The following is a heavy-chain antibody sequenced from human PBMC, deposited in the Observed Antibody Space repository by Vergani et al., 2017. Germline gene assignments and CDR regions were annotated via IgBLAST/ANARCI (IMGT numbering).Heavy chain of an antibody. V-gene: IGHV3-48*03. CDR3: ARNYYYYYMDV. CDR2: ISSSGSTI. CDR1: GFTFDDYA. Sequence: EVQLVESGGGLVQPGRSLRLSCAASGFTFDDYAMHWVRQAPGKGLEWVSYISSSGSTIYYADSVKGRFTISRDNAKNSLYLQMNSLRAEDTAVYYCARNYYYYYMDVWGKGTTVTVSS. J-gene: IGHJ6*03.